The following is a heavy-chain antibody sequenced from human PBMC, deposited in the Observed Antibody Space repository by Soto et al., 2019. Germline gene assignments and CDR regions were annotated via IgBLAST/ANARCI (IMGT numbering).Heavy chain of an antibody. CDR1: GGTFSSYA. J-gene: IGHJ6*02. CDR3: ASQVKSGYCCGMDV. V-gene: IGHV1-69*13. D-gene: IGHD3-3*01. CDR2: IIPIFGTA. Sequence: PSVKVSCKASGGTFSSYAISWVRQAPGQGLEWMGGIIPIFGTANYAQKFQGRVTITADESTSTAYMELSSLRSEDTAVYYCASQVKSGYCCGMDVWGQGTTVTVSS.